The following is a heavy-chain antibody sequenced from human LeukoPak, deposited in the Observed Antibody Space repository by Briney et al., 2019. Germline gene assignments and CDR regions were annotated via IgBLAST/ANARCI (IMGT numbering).Heavy chain of an antibody. CDR3: TRDTKN. V-gene: IGHV3-53*01. Sequence: GGSLRLSCAASGFSFGSNYMSWVRQAPGRGLQWVSSTYIAGTTFHADSVKGRFTASRDNSKNIYYLQMNSLRAEDTAIYYCTRDTKNWGQGTLVTVSS. J-gene: IGHJ4*02. CDR2: TYIAGTT. D-gene: IGHD1-1*01. CDR1: GFSFGSNY.